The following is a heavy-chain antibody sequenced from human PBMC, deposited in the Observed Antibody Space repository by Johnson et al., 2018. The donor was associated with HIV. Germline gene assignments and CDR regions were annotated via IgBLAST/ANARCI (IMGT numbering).Heavy chain of an antibody. CDR3: ARGGVTGEDHAFDI. V-gene: IGHV3-66*02. CDR1: GFTVSSNY. Sequence: VQLVESGGGLVQPGGSLRLSCAASGFTVSSNYMSWVRQAPGKGLEWVSIIHSGGSTYYAESVKGRFIISRYNYKNTLYLQMNSLRPEDTAVYYCARGGVTGEDHAFDIWGQGTMVTVSS. D-gene: IGHD7-27*01. J-gene: IGHJ3*02. CDR2: IHSGGST.